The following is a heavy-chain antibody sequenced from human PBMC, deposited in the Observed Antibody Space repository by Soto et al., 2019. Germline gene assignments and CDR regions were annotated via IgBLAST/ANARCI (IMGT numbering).Heavy chain of an antibody. CDR2: VNPSGGHT. CDR1: GDTFTDYY. CDR3: ASGGHVVVVTAALDY. J-gene: IGHJ4*02. V-gene: IGHV1-46*01. Sequence: QVQLVQSGAKVKKPGASVKVSCKASGDTFTDYYIHWVRQAPGQGLEWMGTVNPSGGHTTYAQHFLGRVTMTRDTSTRTLYMELTSLTSEDTAVYYCASGGHVVVVTAALDYWGQGTLVTVSS. D-gene: IGHD2-21*02.